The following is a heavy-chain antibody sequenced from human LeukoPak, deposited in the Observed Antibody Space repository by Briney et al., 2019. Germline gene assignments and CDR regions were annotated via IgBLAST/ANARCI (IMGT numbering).Heavy chain of an antibody. J-gene: IGHJ4*02. CDR2: ISGGGGST. D-gene: IGHD3-10*01. CDR1: GFTFSSFA. V-gene: IGHV3-23*01. CDR3: AKAYGSGIYYNYFDY. Sequence: GSLRLSCSASGFTFSSFAMTWVRQAPGKGLEWVSSISGGGGSTYYADSVKGRFTISRDSSKNTLYLQMNSLRAEDTAVYYCAKAYGSGIYYNYFDYWGQGTLVTVSS.